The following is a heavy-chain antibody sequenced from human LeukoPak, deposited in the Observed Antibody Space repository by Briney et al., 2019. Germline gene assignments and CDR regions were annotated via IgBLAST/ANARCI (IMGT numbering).Heavy chain of an antibody. CDR3: VSFYETY. J-gene: IGHJ4*02. CDR1: GFIVSSHF. CDR2: IYVDGST. D-gene: IGHD2/OR15-2a*01. V-gene: IGHV3-53*03. Sequence: GGSLRLSCAASGFIVSSHFMSWVRQAPGKGLEWVSVIYVDGSTYYADSVKGRFTISRDNAKNTVYLLMNNLRAEDTAVYYCVSFYETYWGRGTLVTVSS.